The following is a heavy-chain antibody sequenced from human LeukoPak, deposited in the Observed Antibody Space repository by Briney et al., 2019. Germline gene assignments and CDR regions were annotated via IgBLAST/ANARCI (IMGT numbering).Heavy chain of an antibody. V-gene: IGHV1-69*13. Sequence: ASVKVSCKASGGTFSSYAISWVRQAPGQGLEWMGGIIPIFGTANYAQKFQGRVTITADESTSTAYMELSSLRSEDTAVYYCARSLQNYDFWSGYYTEHFDYWGQGTLVTVSS. CDR3: ARSLQNYDFWSGYYTEHFDY. CDR1: GGTFSSYA. D-gene: IGHD3-3*01. CDR2: IIPIFGTA. J-gene: IGHJ4*02.